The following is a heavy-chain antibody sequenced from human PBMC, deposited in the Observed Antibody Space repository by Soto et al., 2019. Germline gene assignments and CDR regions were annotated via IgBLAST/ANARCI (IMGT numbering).Heavy chain of an antibody. CDR1: GGSSISYY. V-gene: IGHV4-59*08. Sequence: QVQLQESGPGLVKPSETLSLTCTVSGGSSISYYWSWIRQPPVKGLEWIGYIYYSGSTNYNPSLKSRVTISVDTSKNHLSLKLSSGTAADTAVYYCARRYGYYFDYWGQGTLVTVSS. D-gene: IGHD4-17*01. CDR2: IYYSGST. J-gene: IGHJ4*02. CDR3: ARRYGYYFDY.